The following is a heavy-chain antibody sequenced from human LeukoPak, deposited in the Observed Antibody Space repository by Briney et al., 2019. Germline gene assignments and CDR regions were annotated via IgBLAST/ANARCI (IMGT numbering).Heavy chain of an antibody. D-gene: IGHD6-19*01. V-gene: IGHV3-48*03. J-gene: IGHJ4*02. CDR1: GFTFSSYE. CDR3: ARDPRGVSSGWYGGFDY. CDR2: ISSSGGTI. Sequence: GGSLRLSCAASGFTFSSYEMNWVRQAPGKGLEWVSYISSSGGTIYYADSVKGRFTISRDNAKNSLYLQMNSLRAEDTAVYYCARDPRGVSSGWYGGFDYWGQGTLVTVSS.